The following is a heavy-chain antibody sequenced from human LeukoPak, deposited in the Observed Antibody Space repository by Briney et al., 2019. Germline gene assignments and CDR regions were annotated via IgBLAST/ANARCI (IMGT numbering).Heavy chain of an antibody. J-gene: IGHJ4*02. V-gene: IGHV1-8*01. D-gene: IGHD3-22*01. CDR1: GYTFTSYD. CDR3: ARPFEYDSSGYYYHQYYFDY. CDR2: MNPNSGNT. Sequence: ASVKVSCKASGYTFTSYDINWVRQATGQGLEWMGWMNPNSGNTGYAQKFQGRVTMTRNTSISTAYMELSSLRSEDTAVYYCARPFEYDSSGYYYHQYYFDYWGQGTLVTVSS.